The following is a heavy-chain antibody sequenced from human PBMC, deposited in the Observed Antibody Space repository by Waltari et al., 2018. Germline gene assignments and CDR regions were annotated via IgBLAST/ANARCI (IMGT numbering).Heavy chain of an antibody. D-gene: IGHD4-17*01. J-gene: IGHJ4*02. CDR1: GFTFSSYG. Sequence: QVQLVESGGGVVQPGGSLRLSCAASGFTFSSYGMHWVRQAPGKGLEWVAFIRYDGSNKYYADSVKGRFTISRDNSKNTLYLQMNSLRAEDTAVYYCAKDGRMGSGGDLLYWGQGTLVTVSS. CDR2: IRYDGSNK. CDR3: AKDGRMGSGGDLLY. V-gene: IGHV3-30*02.